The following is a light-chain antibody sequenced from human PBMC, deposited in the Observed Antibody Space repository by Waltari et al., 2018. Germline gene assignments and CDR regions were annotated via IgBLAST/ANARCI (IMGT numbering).Light chain of an antibody. V-gene: IGLV8-61*01. Sequence: QTVVTQEPSFSVSPGGTVTLTCGLSSGSVSTDHYPSWYQQTPGQTPRTHFYTTNTRSSGVPDRFSGSILGNKAALTITGAQADDESDYYCVLYMGFGISVFGGGTKLTVL. CDR1: SGSVSTDHY. J-gene: IGLJ3*02. CDR2: TTN. CDR3: VLYMGFGISV.